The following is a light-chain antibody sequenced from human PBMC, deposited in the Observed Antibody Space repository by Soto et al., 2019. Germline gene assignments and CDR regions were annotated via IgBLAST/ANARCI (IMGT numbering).Light chain of an antibody. CDR2: EAF. CDR3: SSYAGSATYV. V-gene: IGLV2-23*01. CDR1: SSDVGRYNL. Sequence: QSVLTQPASVSGSPGQSITISCTGTSSDVGRYNLVSWYQQHPDKAPKLIIYEAFKGPSGVSDRFSGSKSGNTAFLITSGLQAEDEAEYYCSSYAGSATYVFGTGTKVTVL. J-gene: IGLJ1*01.